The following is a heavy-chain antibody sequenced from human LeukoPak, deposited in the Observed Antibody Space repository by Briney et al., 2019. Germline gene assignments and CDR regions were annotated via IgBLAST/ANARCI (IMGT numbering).Heavy chain of an antibody. V-gene: IGHV3-48*01. Sequence: GGSLRLSCAASGFTFSSYSMDWVRQAPGKGLEWVSYITSSSSTIYYADSVKGRFTISRDNAKNSLYLQMNSLRAEDTAVYYCARGIAAAGTEEGYYYYMDVWGKGITVTVSS. CDR2: ITSSSSTI. J-gene: IGHJ6*03. CDR1: GFTFSSYS. D-gene: IGHD6-13*01. CDR3: ARGIAAAGTEEGYYYYMDV.